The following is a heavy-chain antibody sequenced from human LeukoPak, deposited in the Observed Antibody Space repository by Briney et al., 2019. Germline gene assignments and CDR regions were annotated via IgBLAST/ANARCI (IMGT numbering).Heavy chain of an antibody. Sequence: GGSLRLSCAASGFTFSSYEMNWVRQAPGKGLEWVSYISSSGSTIYYADSVKGRFTISRDNAKNSLYLQMNSLRAEDTAVYYSARVPSLGELSYPWGQGTLVTVSS. CDR3: ARVPSLGELSYP. CDR2: ISSSGSTI. CDR1: GFTFSSYE. V-gene: IGHV3-48*03. J-gene: IGHJ5*02. D-gene: IGHD3-16*02.